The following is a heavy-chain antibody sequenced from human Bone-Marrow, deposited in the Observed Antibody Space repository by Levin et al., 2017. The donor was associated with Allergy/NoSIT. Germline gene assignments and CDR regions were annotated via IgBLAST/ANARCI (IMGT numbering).Heavy chain of an antibody. J-gene: IGHJ4*02. CDR1: GYTFTSFR. V-gene: IGHV1-18*01. CDR3: AKVGSGGWSDFDY. D-gene: IGHD6-19*01. CDR2: ISADNGNT. Sequence: ASVKVSCKASGYTFTSFRITWVRQAPGQGLEWMGWISADNGNTNYAQKVQGRVTMTTDTSTSTAYMELRSLRSDDTGVYYCAKVGSGGWSDFDYWGQGTLVTVSS.